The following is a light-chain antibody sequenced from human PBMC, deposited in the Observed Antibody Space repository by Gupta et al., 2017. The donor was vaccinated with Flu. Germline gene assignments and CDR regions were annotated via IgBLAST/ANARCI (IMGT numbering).Light chain of an antibody. CDR2: AAS. V-gene: IGKV1-17*01. J-gene: IGKJ1*01. CDR3: LQHSGFPWT. CDR1: QGIRND. Sequence: DIQMTQSPSSLSASVGDRVTITCRASQGIRNDLTWYQQKPGKDPKRLIYAASSLQSGVPSRFSGSGSGTEFTLTISSLQPEDFATYYCLQHSGFPWTVGQGTKVEIK.